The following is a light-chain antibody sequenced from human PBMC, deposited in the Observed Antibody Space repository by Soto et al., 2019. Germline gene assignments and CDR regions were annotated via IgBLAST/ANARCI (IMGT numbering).Light chain of an antibody. Sequence: DIQMTQSPSSLSASVGDRVTITCQASQDISNYLNWYQQKPGKAPKLLIFDASNVETGVPSSFSGSGSGTDFTFTINSLQPEDAATYYCQQYEDLPLTFGGGTKVGIK. CDR1: QDISNY. CDR2: DAS. J-gene: IGKJ4*01. CDR3: QQYEDLPLT. V-gene: IGKV1-33*01.